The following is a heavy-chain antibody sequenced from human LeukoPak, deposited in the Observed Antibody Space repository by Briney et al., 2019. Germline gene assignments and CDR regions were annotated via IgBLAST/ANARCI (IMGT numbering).Heavy chain of an antibody. CDR1: GFTVSINS. D-gene: IGHD2-15*01. CDR2: IYSGGNT. CDR3: AKISGGYCSGGSCVPFDC. Sequence: PGGSLRLSCTVSGFTVSINSMSWVRQAPGKGLEWVSFIYSGGNTHYSDSVKGRFTISRDNSKNTLYLQMNSLRAEDTAVYYCAKISGGYCSGGSCVPFDCWGQGTLVTVSS. J-gene: IGHJ4*02. V-gene: IGHV3-53*01.